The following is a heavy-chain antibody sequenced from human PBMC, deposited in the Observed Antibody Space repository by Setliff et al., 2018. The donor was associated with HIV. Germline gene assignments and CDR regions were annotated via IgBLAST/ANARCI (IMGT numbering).Heavy chain of an antibody. CDR2: INHFGST. CDR1: GGSFSDYF. J-gene: IGHJ4*02. V-gene: IGHV4-34*01. CDR3: ARATTVVLFDY. Sequence: KPSETLSLTCAVYGGSFSDYFWTWIRQPPGKGLEWIGDINHFGSTNYNPSLKSRVTISVDTSKNQFSLKLSSVTAADTAVYYCARATTVVLFDYWGQGTLVTVS. D-gene: IGHD2-15*01.